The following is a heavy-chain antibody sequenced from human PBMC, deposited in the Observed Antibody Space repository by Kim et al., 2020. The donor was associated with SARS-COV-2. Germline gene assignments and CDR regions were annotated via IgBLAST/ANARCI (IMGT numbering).Heavy chain of an antibody. V-gene: IGHV4-4*07. J-gene: IGHJ4*02. D-gene: IGHD3-16*01. Sequence: SETLSLTCTVSGGSISSYYWSWIRQPAGKGLEWIGRIYTSGSTNYNPSLKSRVTMSLDTSKNQFSLILSSVTAADTAVYYCARVRGSSGPWYFDYWGQGTLVTVSS. CDR1: GGSISSYY. CDR3: ARVRGSSGPWYFDY. CDR2: IYTSGST.